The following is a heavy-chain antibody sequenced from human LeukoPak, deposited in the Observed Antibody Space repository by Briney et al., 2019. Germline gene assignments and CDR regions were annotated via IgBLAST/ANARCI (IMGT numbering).Heavy chain of an antibody. CDR1: GDSISSYY. CDR2: IYYSGTT. V-gene: IGHV4-59*01. Sequence: PSETLSLTCTVSGDSISSYYWNWIRQVPGKGLEWIGYIYYSGTTKYNPSLKSRVSMSVDTSKNQISLHLNSVTAADTALYYCASGSGFFHHWGQGTPVTVSS. CDR3: ASGSGFFHH. J-gene: IGHJ4*02. D-gene: IGHD3-10*01.